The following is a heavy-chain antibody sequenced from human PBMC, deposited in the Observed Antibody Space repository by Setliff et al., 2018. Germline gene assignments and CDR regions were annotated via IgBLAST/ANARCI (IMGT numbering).Heavy chain of an antibody. CDR1: GFTFSSYW. CDR2: INSDGSTT. CDR3: ARDQDSGSYFPAGWFDP. Sequence: PGGSLRLSCAASGFTFSSYWMHWVRQAPGRGLVWVSRINSDGSTTNYADSVKGRFTISRDNAKNTLYLQMNSLRAEDTAVYYCARDQDSGSYFPAGWFDPWGQGTLVTVSS. J-gene: IGHJ5*02. D-gene: IGHD1-26*01. V-gene: IGHV3-74*01.